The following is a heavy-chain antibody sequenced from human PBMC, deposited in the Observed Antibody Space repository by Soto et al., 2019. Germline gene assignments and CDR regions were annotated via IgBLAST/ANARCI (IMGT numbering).Heavy chain of an antibody. D-gene: IGHD4-17*01. V-gene: IGHV4-31*03. CDR1: VVSISSGGYY. CDR3: SRSTVSTIFWFDP. CDR2: IYYSGST. J-gene: IGHJ5*02. Sequence: PSETLSLTCPVSVVSISSGGYYWNWIRQHPGKGLEWIGYIYYSGSTYYNPSLKSRLTISVDTSKNQFSLKLSSVTAADTAVYYCSRSTVSTIFWFDPWGQGTLVTVSS.